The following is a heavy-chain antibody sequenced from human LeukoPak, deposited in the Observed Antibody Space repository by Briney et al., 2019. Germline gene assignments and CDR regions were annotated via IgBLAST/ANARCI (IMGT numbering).Heavy chain of an antibody. CDR3: ARLSLHCSGGSCYRGAFDS. CDR1: GGSISSYY. CDR2: IYSSGST. D-gene: IGHD2-15*01. J-gene: IGHJ4*02. V-gene: IGHV4-59*01. Sequence: SETLSLTCTVSGGSISSYYWSWIRQPPGKGLEWIGYIYSSGSTNYNPSLKSRVTISVDTSKNQFSLKLSSVTAADTAVYYGARLSLHCSGGSCYRGAFDSWGQGTLVTVSS.